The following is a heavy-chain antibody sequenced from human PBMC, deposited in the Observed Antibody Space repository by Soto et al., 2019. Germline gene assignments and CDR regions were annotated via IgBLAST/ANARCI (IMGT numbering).Heavy chain of an antibody. CDR2: INHSGST. V-gene: IGHV4-34*01. J-gene: IGHJ6*02. CDR3: ARVPVVVPAAIYYYYYYGMDV. CDR1: GGSFSGYY. Sequence: SETLSLTCDAYGGSFSGYYWSWIRQPPGKGLEWVGEINHSGSTNYNPSLKSRVTISVDTSRNQFSLKLSSVTAADTAVYYCARVPVVVPAAIYYYYYYGMDVWGQGTTVTVSS. D-gene: IGHD2-2*01.